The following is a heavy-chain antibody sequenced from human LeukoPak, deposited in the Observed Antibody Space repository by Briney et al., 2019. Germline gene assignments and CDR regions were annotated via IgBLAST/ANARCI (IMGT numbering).Heavy chain of an antibody. J-gene: IGHJ6*03. V-gene: IGHV4-34*01. CDR1: GGSFSGYY. CDR3: ARGDDYYYYMDV. CDR2: INHSGST. Sequence: SETLSFTCAVYGGSFSGYYWSWIRQPPGKGLEWIGEINHSGSTYYNPSLKSRVTISVDTSKNQFSLKLSSVTAADTAVYYCARGDDYYYYMDVWGKGTTVTVSS.